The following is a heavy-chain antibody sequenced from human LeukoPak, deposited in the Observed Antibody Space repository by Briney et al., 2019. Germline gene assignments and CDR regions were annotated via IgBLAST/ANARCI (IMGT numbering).Heavy chain of an antibody. D-gene: IGHD1-26*01. J-gene: IGHJ4*02. Sequence: PGGSLRLSCAASGFTFSSYAMHWVRQAPGKGLEWVAVISYDGSNKYYADSAKGRFTISRDNSTNTLYLQMNSLRPEAPPAYYCARDRVGATDYFDYWGQGPLVTVSS. V-gene: IGHV3-30-3*01. CDR2: ISYDGSNK. CDR1: GFTFSSYA. CDR3: ARDRVGATDYFDY.